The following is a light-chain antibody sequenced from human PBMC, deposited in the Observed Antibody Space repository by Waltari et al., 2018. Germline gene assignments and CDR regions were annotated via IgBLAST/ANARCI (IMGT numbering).Light chain of an antibody. CDR2: DVS. CDR1: SSDVGGYNY. V-gene: IGLV2-11*01. Sequence: QSALTQPRSVSGSPGQSVTISCPGTSSDVGGYNYFSWFQQHPGKAPKRMIHDVSKRPSGVPDRFSGSKSGNTASLTISGLQADDETDYYCCSYAGRYTWVFGGGTKLTVL. J-gene: IGLJ3*02. CDR3: CSYAGRYTWV.